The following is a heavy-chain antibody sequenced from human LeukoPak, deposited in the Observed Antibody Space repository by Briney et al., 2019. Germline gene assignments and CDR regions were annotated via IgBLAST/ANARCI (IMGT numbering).Heavy chain of an antibody. V-gene: IGHV3-23*01. Sequence: GGSLRLSCAASGFTFSSYAMSWVRQAPGKGLEWVSDISGSGGSTYYADSVKGRFTISRDNSKNTLYLQMNSLRAEDTAVYYCARDTGYCSSTSCYYYYGMDVWGQGTTVTVSS. CDR3: ARDTGYCSSTSCYYYYGMDV. D-gene: IGHD2-2*01. J-gene: IGHJ6*02. CDR2: ISGSGGST. CDR1: GFTFSSYA.